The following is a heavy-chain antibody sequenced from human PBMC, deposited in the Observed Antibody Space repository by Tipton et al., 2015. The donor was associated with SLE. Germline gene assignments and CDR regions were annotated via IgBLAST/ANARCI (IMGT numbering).Heavy chain of an antibody. V-gene: IGHV1-18*01. CDR3: ARGYDFWSGLIDY. Sequence: QLVQSGPEVKKPGASVKVSCKASGYIFTTYGITWVRQAPGQGLEWMGWIRVSNGDTKYTQSLQGRVTMTADTSTNTAYMELRGLTSDDTAVYYCARGYDFWSGLIDYWGQGTLVTVSS. CDR1: GYIFTTYG. CDR2: IRVSNGDT. J-gene: IGHJ4*02. D-gene: IGHD3-3*01.